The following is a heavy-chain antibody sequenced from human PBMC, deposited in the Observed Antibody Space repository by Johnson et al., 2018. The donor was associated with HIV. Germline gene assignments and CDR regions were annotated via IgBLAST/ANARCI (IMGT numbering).Heavy chain of an antibody. CDR2: ISYDGRNK. J-gene: IGHJ3*02. V-gene: IGHV3-30*14. CDR1: GFTFSSYA. D-gene: IGHD1-7*01. Sequence: QVQLVESGGGLVQPGGSLTLSCAASGFTFSSYAMNWVRQAPGKGLEWVAVISYDGRNKDYADSVKGRCTISRDNSKNTLYLQMNSLRAEDTAVYYCARAGQLPEDAFDICGQGTMVTVSS. CDR3: ARAGQLPEDAFDI.